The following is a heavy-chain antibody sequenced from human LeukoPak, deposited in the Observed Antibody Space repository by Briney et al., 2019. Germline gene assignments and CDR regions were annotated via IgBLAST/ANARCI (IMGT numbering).Heavy chain of an antibody. CDR3: ARVPLGVYYYDSTGFYFFDY. D-gene: IGHD3-22*01. CDR2: INPNSGGP. V-gene: IGHV1-2*02. J-gene: IGHJ4*02. CDR1: GYTFIDYY. Sequence: ASVKVSCKASGYTFIDYYMHWVRQAPGQGLEWMGWINPNSGGPSYAQKFQGRVTMTGDTSISTAYMELSRLRSDDTAVYYCARVPLGVYYYDSTGFYFFDYWGQGTLVTVSS.